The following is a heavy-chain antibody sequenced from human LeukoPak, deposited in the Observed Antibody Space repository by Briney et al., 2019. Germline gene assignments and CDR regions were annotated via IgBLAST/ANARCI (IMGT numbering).Heavy chain of an antibody. D-gene: IGHD6-19*01. V-gene: IGHV3-48*01. Sequence: GGSLRLSCAASGFTFSSYSMNWVRQAPGKGLEWVSYISNSISTIYYADSVKGRFTISRDNAKNSLYLQMNSLRAEDTAVYYCARANYGSGWYGAFDIWGRGTMVTVSS. CDR2: ISNSISTI. J-gene: IGHJ3*02. CDR3: ARANYGSGWYGAFDI. CDR1: GFTFSSYS.